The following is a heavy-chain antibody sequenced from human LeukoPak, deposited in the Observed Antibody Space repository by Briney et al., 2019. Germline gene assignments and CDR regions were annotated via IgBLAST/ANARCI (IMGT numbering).Heavy chain of an antibody. D-gene: IGHD3/OR15-3a*01. CDR3: ARGDDFSGDY. V-gene: IGHV3-7*04. CDR2: IHPEGNEK. J-gene: IGHJ4*02. CDR1: GFTFSRFW. Sequence: PGGSLRLSCAASGFTFSRFWMRWVRQAPGKGLEWVANIHPEGNEKYHVDSVKGRFTISRDNAKNLLHLEMDSLRVEDTAVYYCARGDDFSGDYWGQGTLVTVSS.